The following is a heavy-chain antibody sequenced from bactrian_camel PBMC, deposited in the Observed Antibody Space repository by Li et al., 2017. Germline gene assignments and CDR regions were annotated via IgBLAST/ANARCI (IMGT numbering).Heavy chain of an antibody. Sequence: HVQLVESGGGSVQAGGSLRLACTHSGYYSSYCLGWFRQAPGKEREGVAVITSDGRATIANSVKGRFTISRDNAAKNILYLQMNDLRPEDTAMYYCATRRSVRVSLAGGMSLDTGARGPRSPS. CDR2: ITSDGRA. CDR3: ATRRSVRVSLAGGMSLDT. V-gene: IGHV3S55*01. CDR1: GYYSSYC. D-gene: IGHD1*01. J-gene: IGHJ4*01.